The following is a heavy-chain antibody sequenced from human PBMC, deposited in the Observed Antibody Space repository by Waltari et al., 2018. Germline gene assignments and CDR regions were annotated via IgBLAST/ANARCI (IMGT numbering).Heavy chain of an antibody. V-gene: IGHV1-69*05. CDR3: ARDRGNTMVQGVNYYYGMDV. CDR1: GGTFSSSA. J-gene: IGHJ6*02. Sequence: QVQLVQSGAEVKKPGSSVKVSCKASGGTFSSSAISWVRQAPGQALEWMGGVIPIFCTANYAQKFQGRVTITTDDATSTAYMELSSLRSEDTAVDYCARDRGNTMVQGVNYYYGMDVWGQGTTVTVSS. CDR2: VIPIFCTA. D-gene: IGHD3-10*01.